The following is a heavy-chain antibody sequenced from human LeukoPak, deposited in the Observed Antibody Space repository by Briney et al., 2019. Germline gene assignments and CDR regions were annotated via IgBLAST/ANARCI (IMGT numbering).Heavy chain of an antibody. D-gene: IGHD1-1*01. V-gene: IGHV3-30*03. CDR1: GFTFSSYG. CDR2: ISYDGSNK. CDR3: ARDRRGMGYFDY. J-gene: IGHJ4*02. Sequence: GRSLRLSCAASGFTFSSYGMHWVRQAPGKGLEWVAVISYDGSNKYYADSVKGRFTISRDNSKNTLYLQMNSLRAEDTAVYYCARDRRGMGYFDYWGQGTLVTVSS.